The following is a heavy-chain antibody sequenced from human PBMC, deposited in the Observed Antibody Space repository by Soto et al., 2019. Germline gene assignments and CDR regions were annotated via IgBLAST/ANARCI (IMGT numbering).Heavy chain of an antibody. CDR1: GFTFSSNG. CDR2: IAYDGSKT. Sequence: QVQLVESGGGVVQPGRSLRLTCAASGFTFSSNGMHSVRQAPGKGLEWVALIAYDGSKTYYGDSVRGRFTISRDNSEKTLFLQMTSLRAEDTAVYYCARWVGGSMFDNSGKYDSWGQGTLVTVSS. CDR3: ARWVGGSMFDNSGKYDS. V-gene: IGHV3-30*03. J-gene: IGHJ5*01. D-gene: IGHD3-22*01.